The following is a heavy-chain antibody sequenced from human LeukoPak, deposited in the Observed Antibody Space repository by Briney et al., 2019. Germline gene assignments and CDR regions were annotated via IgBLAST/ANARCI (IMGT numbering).Heavy chain of an antibody. Sequence: GASVKVSCKASGYTLTGYYMHWVRLAPGQGLEWMGWINPSSGDTNYAQKFQGRVTMTRDTSISTAYMELSRLRSDDTAGYYCAKNPYEYYFDYWGQGTLVTVSS. J-gene: IGHJ4*02. V-gene: IGHV1-2*02. CDR3: AKNPYEYYFDY. CDR2: INPSSGDT. CDR1: GYTLTGYY. D-gene: IGHD5-12*01.